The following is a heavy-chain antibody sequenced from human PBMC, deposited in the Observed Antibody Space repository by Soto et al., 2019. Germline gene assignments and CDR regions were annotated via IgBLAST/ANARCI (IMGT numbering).Heavy chain of an antibody. CDR3: ARRRGLVGSFDY. CDR1: GYSFTTYW. V-gene: IGHV5-51*01. J-gene: IGHJ4*02. CDR2: IYPGDSDT. D-gene: IGHD3-9*01. Sequence: GESLKISCKGSGYSFTTYWLGWVRQVPGKGLEWMGIIYPGDSDTRYSPSFQGQATISADKSISAAYLQWSSLKASDTAMYFCARRRGLVGSFDYWGQGTLVTVSS.